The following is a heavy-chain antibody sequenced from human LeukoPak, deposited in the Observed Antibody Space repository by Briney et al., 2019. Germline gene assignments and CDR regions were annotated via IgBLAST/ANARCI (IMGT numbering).Heavy chain of an antibody. CDR2: IDSRGGTT. CDR1: GFTFTSYA. V-gene: IGHV3-23*01. J-gene: IGHJ4*02. D-gene: IGHD4-17*01. CDR3: AKESMWTTVTHELDY. Sequence: GGSLRLSCAVSGFTFTSYAMSWVRQAPGKGLEWVASIDSRGGTTYYADSMRGRFTISRDNSKNTLSLQMYSLRVEDTAVYYCAKESMWTTVTHELDYWGQGTLVTVSS.